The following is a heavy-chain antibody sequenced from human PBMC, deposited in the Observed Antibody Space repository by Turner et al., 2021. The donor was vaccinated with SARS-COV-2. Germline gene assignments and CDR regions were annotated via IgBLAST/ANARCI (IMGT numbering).Heavy chain of an antibody. V-gene: IGHV3-33*01. CDR1: GFTFSSLG. CDR3: AREHPPSSWQTYYFDF. J-gene: IGHJ4*02. D-gene: IGHD6-13*01. CDR2: IWYDGSNK. Sequence: QVQLVESGGGVVQPGMSLRLSCAASGFTFSSLGMHWVRQAPGKGLEWVAIIWYDGSNKYYADSVKGRFTISRDNSKNTLYLQMNSLRAEDTAVYYCAREHPPSSWQTYYFDFWGQGTLVTVSS.